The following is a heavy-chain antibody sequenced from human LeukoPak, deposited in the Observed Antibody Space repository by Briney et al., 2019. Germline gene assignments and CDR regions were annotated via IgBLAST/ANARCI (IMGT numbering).Heavy chain of an antibody. Sequence: AGGSLRLSCAAPGFTFDGYGMSWVRQAPGKGLEWVSGINWNGGSTGYADSVKGRFTISRDNAKNSLYLQMNSLRAEDTALYHCARGGGSSAFDVWGQGTMVTVSS. CDR1: GFTFDGYG. V-gene: IGHV3-20*01. CDR2: INWNGGST. CDR3: ARGGGSSAFDV. J-gene: IGHJ3*01. D-gene: IGHD3-16*01.